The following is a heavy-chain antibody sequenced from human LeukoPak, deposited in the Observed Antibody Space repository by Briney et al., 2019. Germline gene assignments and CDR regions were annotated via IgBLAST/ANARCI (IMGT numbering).Heavy chain of an antibody. V-gene: IGHV4-34*01. CDR1: GGSFSGYY. CDR2: INHSGST. D-gene: IGHD4-17*01. CDR3: ARRPTGIDY. J-gene: IGHJ4*02. Sequence: SETLSLTCAVYGGSFSGYYWNWIRQSPGKGLEWIGEINHSGSTNYNPSLKSRVTISLDTSDNQFSLKLSSVTAADTAVYYCARRPTGIDYWGQGTLVTVSS.